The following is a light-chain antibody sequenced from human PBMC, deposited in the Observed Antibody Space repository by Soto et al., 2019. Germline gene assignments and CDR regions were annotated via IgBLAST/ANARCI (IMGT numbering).Light chain of an antibody. CDR2: EVT. CDR3: TSYVGNDIWV. V-gene: IGLV2-8*01. J-gene: IGLJ3*02. CDR1: SSDVGAYKY. Sequence: QSALTQPPSASGSPGQSVTISCTGTSSDVGAYKYVSWYQQYPGKAPKLMIYEVTKRPSGVPDRFSGSKSCNTASLTVSGLQAEDEADYYCTSYVGNDIWVFGGGTKRTVL.